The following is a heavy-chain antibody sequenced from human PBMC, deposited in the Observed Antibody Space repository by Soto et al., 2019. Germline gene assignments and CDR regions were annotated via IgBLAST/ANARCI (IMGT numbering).Heavy chain of an antibody. V-gene: IGHV1-3*01. D-gene: IGHD1-1*01. CDR2: INAGNGNT. CDR3: ARYGWDNWNRGAFDI. Sequence: QVQLVQSGAEVKKPGASVKVSCKASGYTFTSYAMHWVRQAPGQRLEWMGWINAGNGNTKYSQKFQGRVTITRDTSASTAYMELSSLRSEDTAVYYCARYGWDNWNRGAFDIWGQGTMVTVSS. CDR1: GYTFTSYA. J-gene: IGHJ3*02.